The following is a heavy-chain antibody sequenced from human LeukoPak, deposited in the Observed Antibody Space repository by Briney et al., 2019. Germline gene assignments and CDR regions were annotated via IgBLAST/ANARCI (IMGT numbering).Heavy chain of an antibody. Sequence: SGGSLRLSCAASGFTFSSYSMNWVRQAPGKGLEWVSYISSSSSTIYYADSVKGRFTISRDNAKNSLYLQMNSLRAEDTAVYYCARVYCSGGSCYPYFDYWGQGTLVTVSS. CDR2: ISSSSSTI. CDR1: GFTFSSYS. CDR3: ARVYCSGGSCYPYFDY. D-gene: IGHD2-15*01. J-gene: IGHJ4*02. V-gene: IGHV3-48*01.